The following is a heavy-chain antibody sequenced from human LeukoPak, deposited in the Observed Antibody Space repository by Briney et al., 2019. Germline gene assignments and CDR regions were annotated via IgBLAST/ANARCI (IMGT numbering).Heavy chain of an antibody. CDR2: ICSSGSTI. J-gene: IGHJ1*01. CDR3: ARGGSSWYEYFQH. Sequence: EPGGSLRLSCAASGFTFSSYEMNWVRQAPGKGLEWVSYICSSGSTIYYADSVKGRFTISRDNAKNSLYLQMNSLRAEDTAVYYCARGGSSWYEYFQHWGQGTLVTVSS. D-gene: IGHD6-13*01. CDR1: GFTFSSYE. V-gene: IGHV3-48*03.